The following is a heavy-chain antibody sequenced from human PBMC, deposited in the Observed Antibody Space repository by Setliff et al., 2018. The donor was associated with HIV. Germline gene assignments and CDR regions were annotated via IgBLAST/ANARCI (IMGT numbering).Heavy chain of an antibody. D-gene: IGHD6-19*01. Sequence: ASVKVSCKASGYTFTTYYIHWVRQAPGQGLEWLGVINPSGGSTSYAQKFQGRVTMTRGTSTGTVYMELRSLRSEDTAVYYCARDIGSVWHNWFDPWGQGTLVTAPQ. CDR1: GYTFTTYY. V-gene: IGHV1-46*01. CDR3: ARDIGSVWHNWFDP. J-gene: IGHJ5*02. CDR2: INPSGGST.